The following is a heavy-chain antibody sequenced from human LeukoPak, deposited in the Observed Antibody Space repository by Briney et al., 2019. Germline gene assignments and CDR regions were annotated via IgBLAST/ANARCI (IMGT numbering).Heavy chain of an antibody. J-gene: IGHJ6*02. Sequence: PEVSLRLSCAASGFTFSSYAMNWARQAPGKGLEWVASINHNGNVNYYVDSVKGRFTISRDNAKNSLYLQMSNLRAEDTAVYFCARGGGLDVWGQGATVTVSS. CDR2: INHNGNVN. CDR1: GFTFSSYA. CDR3: ARGGGLDV. D-gene: IGHD3-16*01. V-gene: IGHV3-7*03.